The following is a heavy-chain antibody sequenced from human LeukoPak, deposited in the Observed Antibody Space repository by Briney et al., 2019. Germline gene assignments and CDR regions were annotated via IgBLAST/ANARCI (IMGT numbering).Heavy chain of an antibody. CDR1: NGSMTNNY. V-gene: IGHV4-59*12. J-gene: IGHJ3*02. Sequence: PSETLSLTCTVSNGSMTNNYWSWIRQPPGKGLEWIGYVYSSGSTIYIPSLKSRVTISIDTSKNQFSLKLSSVTAADTAVYYCARDPYSGSYVDAFDIWXXGTXVTVSS. CDR2: VYSSGST. CDR3: ARDPYSGSYVDAFDI. D-gene: IGHD1-26*01.